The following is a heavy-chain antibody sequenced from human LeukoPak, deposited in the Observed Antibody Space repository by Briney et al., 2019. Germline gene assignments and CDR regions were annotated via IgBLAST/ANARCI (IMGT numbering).Heavy chain of an antibody. CDR3: AREGLDY. CDR2: KNPNSGNS. CDR1: GYTLTNYD. Sequence: EASVNASCKASGYTLTNYDINGVRQATGQGLEWMGYKNPNSGNSAYAQKFQGRVTITTDDSITTAYMELSGVRSEDTALYCCAREGLDYWGQGTLVTVSS. V-gene: IGHV1-8*01. J-gene: IGHJ4*02.